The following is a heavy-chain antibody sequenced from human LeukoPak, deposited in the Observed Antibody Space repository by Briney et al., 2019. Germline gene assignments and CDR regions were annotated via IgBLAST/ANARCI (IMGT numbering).Heavy chain of an antibody. J-gene: IGHJ5*02. V-gene: IGHV1-8*01. CDR3: ALLFRGRIAVAGNH. D-gene: IGHD6-19*01. CDR2: MNPNSGNT. Sequence: ASVKVSCKASGYTFTSFDINWVRQASGQGLEWMGGMNPNSGNTDYAQKFQGRVTMTRNTSKSTAYMELSSLRSEDTAVYYCALLFRGRIAVAGNHWGQGTLVTVSS. CDR1: GYTFTSFD.